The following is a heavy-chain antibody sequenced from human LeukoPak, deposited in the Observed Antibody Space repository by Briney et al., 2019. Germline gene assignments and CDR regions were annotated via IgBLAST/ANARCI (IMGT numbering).Heavy chain of an antibody. CDR2: IYYSGST. CDR3: ARGRGSSWYFSNY. D-gene: IGHD6-13*01. CDR1: GGSISSSSDF. Sequence: SETLSLTCTVSGGSISSSSDFWGWIRQPPGKGLEWIGTIYYSGSTYYNPSLKSRVTISVDTSKNQFSLKLSSVTAADTAVYYCARGRGSSWYFSNYWGQGTLVTVSS. V-gene: IGHV4-39*01. J-gene: IGHJ4*02.